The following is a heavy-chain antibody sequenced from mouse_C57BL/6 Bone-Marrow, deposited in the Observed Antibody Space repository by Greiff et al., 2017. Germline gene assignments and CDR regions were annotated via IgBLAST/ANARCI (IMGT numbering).Heavy chain of an antibody. D-gene: IGHD1-1*01. CDR2: IDTSDSYT. CDR3: ARDYYYGSSPDY. Sequence: QVQLQQPGAELVRPGTSVKLSCKASGYTFTSYWMHWVKQRPGQGLEWIGVIDTSDSYTNYNQKFKGKATLTVDTSSSTAYMQLSSLTSEDSAVYYGARDYYYGSSPDYWGQGTTLTVSS. V-gene: IGHV1-59*01. J-gene: IGHJ2*01. CDR1: GYTFTSYW.